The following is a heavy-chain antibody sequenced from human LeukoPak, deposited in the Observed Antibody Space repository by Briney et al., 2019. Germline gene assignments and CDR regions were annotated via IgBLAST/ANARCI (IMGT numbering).Heavy chain of an antibody. CDR3: AKEEQQLADYGMDV. CDR2: IYHSGST. J-gene: IGHJ6*02. V-gene: IGHV4-4*02. Sequence: SETLSITCAVSGGSISSSNWWSWVRQPPGKWLEWIGEIYHSGSTNYNPSPKSRVTISVDKSKNQFSLKLSSVTAADTAVYYCAKEEQQLADYGMDVWGQGTTVTVSS. CDR1: GGSISSSNW. D-gene: IGHD6-13*01.